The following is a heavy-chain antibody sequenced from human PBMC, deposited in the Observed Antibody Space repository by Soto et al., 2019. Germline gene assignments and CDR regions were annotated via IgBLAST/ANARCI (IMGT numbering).Heavy chain of an antibody. CDR3: ARDSTWNLKYFHH. CDR1: GFSFSTYY. V-gene: IGHV3-11*01. CDR2: LSSSGSTM. D-gene: IGHD1-1*01. J-gene: IGHJ1*01. Sequence: QVQLVESGGGLVKPGGSLRLSCEASGFSFSTYYMTWIRQAPGKGLEWVSYLSSSGSTMYYADSVTGRFTISRDNTKKSLYLHMNSLSVEDTAVYYCARDSTWNLKYFHHWGQGTLVTVSS.